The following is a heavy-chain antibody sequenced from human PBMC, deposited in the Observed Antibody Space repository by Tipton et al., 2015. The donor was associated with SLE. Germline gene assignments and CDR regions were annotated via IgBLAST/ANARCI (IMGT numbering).Heavy chain of an antibody. J-gene: IGHJ4*02. V-gene: IGHV4-4*02. Sequence: GSLRLSCAVSGGSISRSSWWSWVRQAPGKGLEWLGEIYHRGSTNYNPSLKSRVTISIDKSKNHFSLNLTSVTAADTAVYYCARGTFGYGDYVAYWGQGTLVTVS. CDR1: GGSISRSSW. CDR2: IYHRGST. CDR3: ARGTFGYGDYVAY. D-gene: IGHD4-17*01.